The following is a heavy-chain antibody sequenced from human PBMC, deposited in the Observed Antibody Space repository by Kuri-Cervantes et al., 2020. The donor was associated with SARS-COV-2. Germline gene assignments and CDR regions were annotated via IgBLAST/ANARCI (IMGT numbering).Heavy chain of an antibody. J-gene: IGHJ5*02. V-gene: IGHV1-24*01. D-gene: IGHD2-2*01. Sequence: ASVKVSCKVSGYTLTELSMHWVRQVPGKGLEWMGGFDPEDGKTVYARKFQGRVTMTEDTSTDTAYMELSSLRLEDMAVYYCATAPAAIRMDWFDPWGQGTLVTVSS. CDR3: ATAPAAIRMDWFDP. CDR2: FDPEDGKT. CDR1: GYTLTELS.